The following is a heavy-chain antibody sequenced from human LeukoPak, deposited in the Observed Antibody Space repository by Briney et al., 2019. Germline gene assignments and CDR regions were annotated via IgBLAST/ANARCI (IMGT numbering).Heavy chain of an antibody. D-gene: IGHD3-3*01. CDR2: ISAYNDNT. CDR1: GDTFTSYG. CDR3: ARRYYDFWSGSPLDFDY. J-gene: IGHJ4*02. V-gene: IGHV1-18*01. Sequence: ASVKVSCKASGDTFTSYGISWVRQAPGQGLEWMGWISAYNDNTNYAQKLQGRVTMTTDTSTSTAYMELRSLRSDDTAVYYCARRYYDFWSGSPLDFDYWGQGTLVTVSS.